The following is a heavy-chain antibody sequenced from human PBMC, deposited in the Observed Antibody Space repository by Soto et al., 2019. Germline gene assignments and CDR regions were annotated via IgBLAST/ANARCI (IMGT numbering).Heavy chain of an antibody. CDR1: GGSVSSSSYS. CDR3: ARSPYSSSWDFDY. V-gene: IGHV4-39*07. Sequence: PSETLSLTCTVSGGSVSSSSYSWGWIRQSPGKGLEWIGTIYSSENTYYNPSLKSRVTISVDASKNQFSLKLSFVTAADMAVYYCARSPYSSSWDFDYWGQGTLVTVSS. CDR2: IYSSENT. D-gene: IGHD6-13*01. J-gene: IGHJ4*02.